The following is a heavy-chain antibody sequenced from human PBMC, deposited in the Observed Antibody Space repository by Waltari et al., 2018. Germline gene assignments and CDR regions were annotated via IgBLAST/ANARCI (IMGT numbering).Heavy chain of an antibody. CDR1: GFTFSSYW. CDR2: IKQDGSEK. Sequence: EVQLVESGGGLVQPGGSLRLSCAASGFTFSSYWMSWVRQAPGKGLGWVANIKQDGSEKYYGDSVKGRFTISRDNAKNSLYLQMNSLRAEDTAVYYCAREADTAMVAFDYWGQGTLVTVSS. V-gene: IGHV3-7*04. J-gene: IGHJ4*02. D-gene: IGHD5-18*01. CDR3: AREADTAMVAFDY.